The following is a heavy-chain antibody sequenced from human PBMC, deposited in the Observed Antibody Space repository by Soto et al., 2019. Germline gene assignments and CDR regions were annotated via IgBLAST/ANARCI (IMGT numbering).Heavy chain of an antibody. CDR3: ARGGGSSWYVGDYGY. CDR1: GFTFDDYG. Sequence: GGSLRLSCAASGFTFDDYGMSWVRQAPGKGLEWVSGINWNGGSTGYADSVKGRFTISRDNAKNSLYLQMNSLRAEDTALYHCARGGGSSWYVGDYGYWGQGTLVTVSS. V-gene: IGHV3-20*01. CDR2: INWNGGST. J-gene: IGHJ4*02. D-gene: IGHD6-13*01.